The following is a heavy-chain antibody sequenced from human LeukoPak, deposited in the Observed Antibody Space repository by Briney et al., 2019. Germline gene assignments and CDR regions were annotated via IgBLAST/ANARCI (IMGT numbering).Heavy chain of an antibody. CDR2: IYHSGST. J-gene: IGHJ6*03. CDR1: GYSISSGYY. D-gene: IGHD3-22*01. Sequence: SETLSLTCTVSGYSISSGYYWGWIRQPPGKGLEWIGSIYHSGSTSYNPSLKSRVTISVDTSKNQFSLNLSSVTGADTAVYYWARSPISMIVGHYYYYMDVWGKGTTVTVSS. CDR3: ARSPISMIVGHYYYYMDV. V-gene: IGHV4-38-2*02.